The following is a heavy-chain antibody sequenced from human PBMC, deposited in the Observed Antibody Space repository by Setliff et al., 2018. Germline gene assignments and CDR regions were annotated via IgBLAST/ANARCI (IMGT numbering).Heavy chain of an antibody. CDR1: GYTFTSYD. V-gene: IGHV1-69*10. CDR3: ARNALTGTTRRYYYYMDV. CDR2: TIPLLPLP. Sequence: SVKVSCKASGYTFTSYDINWVRQAPGQGLEWMGGTIPLLPLPNYAVKFQGRVTITADKSTSTAYMELRSLTSEDTAVYYCARNALTGTTRRYYYYMDVWGQGTMVTVSS. J-gene: IGHJ6*03. D-gene: IGHD1-7*01.